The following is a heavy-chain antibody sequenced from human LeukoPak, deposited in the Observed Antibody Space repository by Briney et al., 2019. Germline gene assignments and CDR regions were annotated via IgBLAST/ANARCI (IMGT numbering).Heavy chain of an antibody. J-gene: IGHJ6*02. V-gene: IGHV3-11*01. D-gene: IGHD3-9*01. CDR1: GFNLSDYD. CDR2: ISSSGSTI. CDR3: KQKTAYDILTGSGMDV. Sequence: GGSLRLSCATTGFNLSDYDMSWIRQAPWKRLEWVSCISSSGSTIYYADSVKGRFTISRDNAKNSLYLQMNSLRAEDTAVYFFKQKTAYDILTGSGMDVWGQGTTVTVSS.